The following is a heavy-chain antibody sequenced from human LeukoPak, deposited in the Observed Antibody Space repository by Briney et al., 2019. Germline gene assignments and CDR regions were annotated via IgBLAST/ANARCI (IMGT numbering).Heavy chain of an antibody. J-gene: IGHJ4*02. CDR1: GFTFTSSA. CDR2: IVVGSGNT. D-gene: IGHD3-22*01. CDR3: AALLTYYYDSSGSDFDY. Sequence: SVKVSCKASGFTFTSSAMQWVRPARGQRLEWIGWIVVGSGNTNYAQKFQERVTITRDMSTSTAYMELSSLRSEDTAVYYCAALLTYYYDSSGSDFDYWGQGTLVTVSS. V-gene: IGHV1-58*02.